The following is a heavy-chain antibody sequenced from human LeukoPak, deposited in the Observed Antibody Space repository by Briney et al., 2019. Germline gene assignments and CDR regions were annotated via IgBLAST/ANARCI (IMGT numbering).Heavy chain of an antibody. Sequence: GGSLRLSCAASGFTFSSYSMNWVRQAPGKGLEWVSSISSSSSYIYYADSVKGRFTISRDNAKNSLYLQMNSLRAEDTAVYYCARSAYITGTKNYFDYWGQGTLVTVSS. CDR3: ARSAYITGTKNYFDY. V-gene: IGHV3-21*01. D-gene: IGHD1-7*01. CDR1: GFTFSSYS. CDR2: ISSSSSYI. J-gene: IGHJ4*02.